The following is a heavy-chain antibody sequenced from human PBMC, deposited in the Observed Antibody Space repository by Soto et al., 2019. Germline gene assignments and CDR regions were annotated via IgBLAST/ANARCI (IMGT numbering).Heavy chain of an antibody. CDR3: ARGSTYYDILTGYPIDY. CDR2: ISSSSSTI. D-gene: IGHD3-9*01. J-gene: IGHJ4*02. Sequence: GGSLRLSCAASGFTFSSYSMNWVRQAPGKGLEWVSYISSSSSTIYYADSVKGRFTISRNNAKNSLYLQMNSLRAEETAVYYCARGSTYYDILTGYPIDYWGQGTLVTVSS. CDR1: GFTFSSYS. V-gene: IGHV3-48*01.